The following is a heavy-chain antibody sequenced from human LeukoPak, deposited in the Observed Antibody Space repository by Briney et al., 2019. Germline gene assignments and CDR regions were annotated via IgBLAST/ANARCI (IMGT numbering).Heavy chain of an antibody. CDR1: GFTFSSYW. V-gene: IGHV3-48*04. Sequence: GGSLRLSCAASGFTFSSYWMHWVRQAPGKGLEWVSYISITSNTIHYADSVKGRFTISRDNTKNSLHLQMTRLRADDTAVYYCARGGLDAYDSWGQGTLVTVSS. D-gene: IGHD5-24*01. J-gene: IGHJ5*01. CDR2: ISITSNTI. CDR3: ARGGLDAYDS.